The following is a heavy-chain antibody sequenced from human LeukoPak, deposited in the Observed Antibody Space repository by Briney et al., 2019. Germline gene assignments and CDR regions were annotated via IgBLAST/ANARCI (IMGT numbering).Heavy chain of an antibody. CDR3: ARDLTGANDY. J-gene: IGHJ4*02. CDR2: IYSGGST. D-gene: IGHD1-26*01. CDR1: GFTVSSNY. Sequence: GGSLRLSCAASGFTVSSNYMSWVRQAPGKGLEWVSIIYSGGSTFYADSVKGRFTISRDNSKNTLYLQMNSLRAEDTAIYYCARDLTGANDYWGQGTLVTVSS. V-gene: IGHV3-53*01.